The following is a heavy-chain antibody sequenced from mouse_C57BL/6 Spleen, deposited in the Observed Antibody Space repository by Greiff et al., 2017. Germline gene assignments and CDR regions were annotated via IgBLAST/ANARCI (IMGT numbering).Heavy chain of an antibody. V-gene: IGHV5-17*01. Sequence: EVKLMESGGGLVKPGGSLKLSCAASGFTFSDSGMHWVRQAPEKGLAWVAYISSGSSTIYYADTVQGRFTISRDNAKNTLFLQMTSLRSEDTAMYYCAKAIYYAMDYWGQGTSVTVSS. J-gene: IGHJ4*01. CDR2: ISSGSSTI. CDR1: GFTFSDSG. CDR3: AKAIYYAMDY. D-gene: IGHD1-1*01.